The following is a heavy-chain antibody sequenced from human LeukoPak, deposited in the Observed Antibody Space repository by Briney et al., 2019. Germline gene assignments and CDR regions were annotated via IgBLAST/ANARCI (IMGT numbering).Heavy chain of an antibody. J-gene: IGHJ4*02. D-gene: IGHD6-19*01. V-gene: IGHV3-23*01. CDR1: GFTFSSYA. CDR3: AKVGGIGVAGMDYFDY. Sequence: GGSLRLSCAASGFTFSSYAMSWLRQAPGKGLEWVSAISGSGGSTYYADSVKGRFTISRDNSKNTLYLQMNSLRAEDTAVYYCAKVGGIGVAGMDYFDYWGQGTLVTVSS. CDR2: ISGSGGST.